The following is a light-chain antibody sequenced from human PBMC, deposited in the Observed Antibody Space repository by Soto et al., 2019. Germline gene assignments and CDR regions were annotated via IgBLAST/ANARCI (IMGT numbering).Light chain of an antibody. J-gene: IGKJ2*01. CDR3: QHYNEWPPGYT. Sequence: EIVLTQSPATLSVSPGERATLSCRASQSITNNVAWYQQKFGQAPRLLIYGASTRTTGIPARFSGSGSGTDFTLTISSLQSEDFAVYYCQHYNEWPPGYTFGQGTKLEI. V-gene: IGKV3-15*01. CDR1: QSITNN. CDR2: GAS.